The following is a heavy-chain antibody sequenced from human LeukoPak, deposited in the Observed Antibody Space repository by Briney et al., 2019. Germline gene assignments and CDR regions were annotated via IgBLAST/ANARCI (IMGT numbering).Heavy chain of an antibody. Sequence: GGSLRLSCAASGFTFSSYAMSRVRQAPGKGLEWVSAISGSGGSTYYADSVKGRFTISRDNSKNTLYLQMNSLRAEDTAVYYCARDAVTMVRGVTNWFDPWGQGTLVTVSS. CDR2: ISGSGGST. CDR3: ARDAVTMVRGVTNWFDP. J-gene: IGHJ5*02. V-gene: IGHV3-23*01. D-gene: IGHD3-10*01. CDR1: GFTFSSYA.